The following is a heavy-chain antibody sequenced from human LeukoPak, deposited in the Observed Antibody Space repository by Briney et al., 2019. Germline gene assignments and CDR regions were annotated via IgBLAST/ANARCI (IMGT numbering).Heavy chain of an antibody. J-gene: IGHJ5*02. D-gene: IGHD5-24*01. V-gene: IGHV3-20*04. Sequence: PGGSLRLSCAASGFTFDDYGMSWVRQAPGKGLEWVSGINRNGDSTGYADSVKGRFTISRDNAKNSLYLQMNSLRDEDTAFYYCARKVGDGYNFFRFDPWGQGTLVTVSS. CDR3: ARKVGDGYNFFRFDP. CDR2: INRNGDST. CDR1: GFTFDDYG.